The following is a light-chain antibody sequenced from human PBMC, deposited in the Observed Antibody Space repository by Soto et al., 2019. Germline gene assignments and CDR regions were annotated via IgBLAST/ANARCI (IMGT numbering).Light chain of an antibody. CDR1: QSVTSSY. V-gene: IGKV3-20*01. J-gene: IGKJ5*01. CDR3: QKSIT. CDR2: GAS. Sequence: ELVLTQSPGTLSLSPGERATLSCRASQSVTSSYIAWYQQKPGQAPRLLIYGASSRATGIPDRFSGSGSGTDFTLTISRLEPEDFAVYYCQKSITFGQGTRLEIK.